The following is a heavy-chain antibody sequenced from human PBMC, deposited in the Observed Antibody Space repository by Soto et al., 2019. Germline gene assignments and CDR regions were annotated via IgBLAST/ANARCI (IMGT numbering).Heavy chain of an antibody. CDR3: AREISSAVADYFDY. D-gene: IGHD6-19*01. CDR2: ISYDGSNK. V-gene: IGHV3-30-3*01. J-gene: IGHJ4*02. Sequence: GASLTLSSTASGYAISSNAMHWVRLAPSKGLEWVTVISYDGSNKYYADSVKGRFTISRDNSKNTLFLQMNSLRTEDTAVYYCAREISSAVADYFDYWGQGTLVTVSS. CDR1: GYAISSNA.